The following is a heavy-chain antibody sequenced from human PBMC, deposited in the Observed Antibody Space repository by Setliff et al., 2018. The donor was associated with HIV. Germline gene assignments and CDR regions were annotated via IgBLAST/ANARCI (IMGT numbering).Heavy chain of an antibody. CDR2: IFYSGSS. V-gene: IGHV4-59*01. D-gene: IGHD3-3*01. CDR1: GASISTYY. CDR3: ARDRGSYNFWSGLARGDNWFDP. J-gene: IGHJ5*02. Sequence: PSETLSLTCTVSGASISTYYWSWIWQPPGKGLEWIGYIFYSGSSNYNPSLKSRVTMSVDTSKNQFSLNLTSVTAADTAVYYCARDRGSYNFWSGLARGDNWFDPWGQGTLVTVSS.